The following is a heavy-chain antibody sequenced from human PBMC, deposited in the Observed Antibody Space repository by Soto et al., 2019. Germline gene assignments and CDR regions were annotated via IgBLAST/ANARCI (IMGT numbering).Heavy chain of an antibody. CDR2: IIPIFGTA. D-gene: IGHD2-15*01. V-gene: IGHV1-69*06. Sequence: QVQLVQSGAEVKKPGSSVKVSCKASGGTFSSYAISWVRQAPGQGLEWMGGIIPIFGTANYAQKFQGRVTITADKSTSTAYMELSSLRSEDTAVYYCARVCSGGSCYSRQSGYYGMDVWGQGTTVTVSS. CDR1: GGTFSSYA. J-gene: IGHJ6*02. CDR3: ARVCSGGSCYSRQSGYYGMDV.